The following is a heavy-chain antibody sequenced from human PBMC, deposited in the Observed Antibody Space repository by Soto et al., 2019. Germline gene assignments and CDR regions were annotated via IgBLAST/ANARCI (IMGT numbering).Heavy chain of an antibody. V-gene: IGHV3-30-3*01. Sequence: QVQLVESGGGVVQPGRSLRVSYAASGFTFSGYAMHWVRQAPGKGLEWVAFISYDGSLKYYADSVKGRFTTSRDNAKNTLYLQMNSLRAEDTAVYYCARDVPLGHWGQGALVTVSS. D-gene: IGHD3-16*01. CDR2: ISYDGSLK. J-gene: IGHJ4*02. CDR1: GFTFSGYA. CDR3: ARDVPLGH.